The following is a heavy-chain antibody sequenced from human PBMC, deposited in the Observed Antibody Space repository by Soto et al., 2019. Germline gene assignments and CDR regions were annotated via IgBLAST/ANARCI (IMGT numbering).Heavy chain of an antibody. D-gene: IGHD3-10*01. J-gene: IGHJ4*02. CDR3: SRSTYNDLFITDS. V-gene: IGHV4-31*03. CDR2: IFNGDKA. Sequence: QVQLQESGPGLVKPSQTLSLTCTVSGASISSGGFYWSWIRQHSGTGLEYIGHIFNGDKAYYSPSLKSRITMSADTSENQFSLKLTSVTSSDTAVYYCSRSTYNDLFITDSWGQGTLVTVSS. CDR1: GASISSGGFY.